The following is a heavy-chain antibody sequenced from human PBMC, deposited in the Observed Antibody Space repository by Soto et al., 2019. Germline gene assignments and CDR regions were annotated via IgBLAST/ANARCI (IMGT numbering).Heavy chain of an antibody. CDR3: TRGGNYYFDY. V-gene: IGHV3-74*01. Sequence: EVQLVEAGGGLVQPGGSLRLSCAASGFTFSTSWIHWVRQAPGKGLVWVSRINGDGGTINYADSVKGRFTISRDNAKNTVYLQMNSLSADDTAVYYSTRGGNYYFDYWGQGTLVTVSS. CDR2: INGDGGTI. CDR1: GFTFSTSW. J-gene: IGHJ4*02. D-gene: IGHD1-7*01.